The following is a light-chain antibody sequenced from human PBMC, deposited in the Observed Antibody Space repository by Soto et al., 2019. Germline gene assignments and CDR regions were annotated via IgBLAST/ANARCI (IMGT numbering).Light chain of an antibody. CDR2: GAA. Sequence: EIVLTQSPGTLSLSPGERATLSCRASQSVDSTSLAWYQHKPGQAPRLLIYGAASRASGIPDRFCGSGSETDFTVTINSLEPKGFAVYYCQQYGNSPLTFSIETKVEIK. CDR3: QQYGNSPLT. J-gene: IGKJ1*01. V-gene: IGKV3-20*01. CDR1: QSVDSTS.